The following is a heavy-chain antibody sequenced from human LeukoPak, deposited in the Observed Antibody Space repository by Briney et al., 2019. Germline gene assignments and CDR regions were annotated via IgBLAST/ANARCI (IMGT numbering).Heavy chain of an antibody. CDR2: IYHSGST. D-gene: IGHD3-16*01. CDR1: GYSISSGYY. V-gene: IGHV4-38-2*02. Sequence: AETLSLTCTVSGYSISSGYYWGWIRQPPGQGLEWIGSIYHSGSTYYNPSLKSRVTISVDTSKNQFSLKLSSVTAADTAVYYCARDGGRGWFDPWGQGTLVTVSS. CDR3: ARDGGRGWFDP. J-gene: IGHJ5*02.